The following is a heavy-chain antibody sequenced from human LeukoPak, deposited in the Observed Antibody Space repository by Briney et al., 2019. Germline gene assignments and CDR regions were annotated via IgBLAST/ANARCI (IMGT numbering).Heavy chain of an antibody. CDR2: ISSSGSTI. V-gene: IGHV3-11*01. D-gene: IGHD3-22*01. Sequence: GGSLRLSCAASGFTVNSKYMSWVRQAPGKGLEWVSYISSSGSTIYYADSVKGRFTISRDNAKNSLYLQMNSLRAEDTAVYYCARSDSSGPLDYWGQGTLVTVSS. J-gene: IGHJ4*02. CDR1: GFTVNSKY. CDR3: ARSDSSGPLDY.